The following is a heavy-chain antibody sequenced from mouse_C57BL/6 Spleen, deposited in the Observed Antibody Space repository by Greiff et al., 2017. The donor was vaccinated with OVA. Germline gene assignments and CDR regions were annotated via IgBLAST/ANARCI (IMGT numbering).Heavy chain of an antibody. Sequence: VQLQQPGAELVMPGASVKLSCKAPGYTFTSYWMHWVKQRPGQGLEWIGEIDPSDSSTNYNQKFKGKSTLPVDKSSSTAYMQSSSLTSEDSAVYYCARSLMAYYAMDYWGQGTSVTVSS. J-gene: IGHJ4*01. CDR2: IDPSDSST. CDR1: GYTFTSYW. D-gene: IGHD1-1*02. CDR3: ARSLMAYYAMDY. V-gene: IGHV1-69*01.